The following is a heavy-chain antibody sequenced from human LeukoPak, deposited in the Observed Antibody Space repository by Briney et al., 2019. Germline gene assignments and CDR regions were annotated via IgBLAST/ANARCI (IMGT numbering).Heavy chain of an antibody. Sequence: GGSLRLSCTVSGFTFNSYTMNWVRQAPGKGLEWVSAISGSGDNTYYADFVKGRFTISRDNSKNTLYLQMNSLRAEDTAVYYCAKDGGVYSSGWQLDYWGQGTLVTVSS. CDR2: ISGSGDNT. CDR1: GFTFNSYT. J-gene: IGHJ4*02. V-gene: IGHV3-23*01. D-gene: IGHD6-19*01. CDR3: AKDGGVYSSGWQLDY.